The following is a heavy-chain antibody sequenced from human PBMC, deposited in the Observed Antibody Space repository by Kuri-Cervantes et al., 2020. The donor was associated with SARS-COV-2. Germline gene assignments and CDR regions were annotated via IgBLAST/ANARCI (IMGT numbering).Heavy chain of an antibody. CDR2: IFHTGSN. D-gene: IGHD3-3*01. J-gene: IGHJ4*02. Sequence: SETLSLTCTVSGASMSDPMSHYYWNWIRLTPGKGLEWIGYIFHTGSNSQNPSLKSRVTISLDTSKNQFSLKLSSVTAADTAVYYCASNPNYDFWSGYFDYWGLGTLVTVSS. CDR3: ASNPNYDFWSGYFDY. CDR1: GASMSDPMSHYY. V-gene: IGHV4-61*05.